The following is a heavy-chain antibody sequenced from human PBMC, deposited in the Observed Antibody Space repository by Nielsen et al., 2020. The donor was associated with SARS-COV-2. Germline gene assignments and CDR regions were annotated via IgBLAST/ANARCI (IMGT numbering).Heavy chain of an antibody. CDR3: AREVREGGGYNYDI. CDR2: INSDGSST. D-gene: IGHD5-24*01. J-gene: IGHJ3*02. CDR1: GFTFSSYW. Sequence: GGSLRLSCAASGFTFSSYWMHWGRQAPGKGLVWVSRINSDGSSTSYADSVKGRFTISRDNSKNTLYPQMNSLRAEDTAVYYCAREVREGGGYNYDIWGQGTMVTVSS. V-gene: IGHV3-74*01.